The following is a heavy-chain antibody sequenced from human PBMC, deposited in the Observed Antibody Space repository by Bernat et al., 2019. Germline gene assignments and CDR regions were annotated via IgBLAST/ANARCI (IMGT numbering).Heavy chain of an antibody. CDR1: GGSFSGYY. V-gene: IGHV4-34*01. D-gene: IGHD7-27*01. Sequence: QVQLQQWGAGLLKPSETLSLTCAVYGGSFSGYYWSWIRQPPGKGLEWIGEINHSGSTNYNPSLKSRVTISVDTSKNQFSLKLSSVTAADTAVYYCARDVLGRAFDIWGQGTMVTVSS. CDR3: ARDVLGRAFDI. CDR2: INHSGST. J-gene: IGHJ3*02.